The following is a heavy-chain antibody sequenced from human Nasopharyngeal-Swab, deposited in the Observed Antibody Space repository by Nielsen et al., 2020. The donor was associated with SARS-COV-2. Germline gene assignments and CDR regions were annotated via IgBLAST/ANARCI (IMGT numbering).Heavy chain of an antibody. CDR1: GFTFSSYS. D-gene: IGHD1-7*01. J-gene: IGHJ4*02. V-gene: IGHV3-21*01. CDR3: ARLLELPDY. CDR2: ISSSGTYI. Sequence: GGSLRLSCAASGFTFSSYSMNWVRQAPGKGLEWVSSISSSGTYIYYADSVKGRFTISRDNSKNTLYLQMNSLRAEDTAVYYCARLLELPDYWGQGTLVTVSS.